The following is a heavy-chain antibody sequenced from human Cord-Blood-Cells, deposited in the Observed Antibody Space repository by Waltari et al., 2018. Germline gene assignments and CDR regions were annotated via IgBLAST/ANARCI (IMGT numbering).Heavy chain of an antibody. Sequence: QLQLQESGPGLGKPSETLSLTCTVAGGSISSSSYYWGWIRQPPGKGRVWIGGSYYSGRTNYHPPFKSRLPISVDTSKNQFSLKVSSVTAADTAVYYCARQSIAANWFDPWGQGTLVTVSS. D-gene: IGHD6-6*01. CDR2: SYYSGRT. V-gene: IGHV4-39*01. CDR1: GGSISSSSYY. CDR3: ARQSIAANWFDP. J-gene: IGHJ5*02.